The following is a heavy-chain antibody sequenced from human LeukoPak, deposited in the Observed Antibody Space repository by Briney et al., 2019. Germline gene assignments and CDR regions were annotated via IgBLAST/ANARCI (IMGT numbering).Heavy chain of an antibody. V-gene: IGHV3-64*01. J-gene: IGHJ6*02. D-gene: IGHD1-26*01. CDR2: ISSNGGST. Sequence: SGGSLRLSCAASGFTFSSYAMHWVRQAPGKGLEYVSAISSNGGSTYYANSVKGRFTISRDNSKNTLYLQMGSLRAEDTAVYYCATLSGSLHYGYYYGMDVWGQGTTVTVSS. CDR3: ATLSGSLHYGYYYGMDV. CDR1: GFTFSSYA.